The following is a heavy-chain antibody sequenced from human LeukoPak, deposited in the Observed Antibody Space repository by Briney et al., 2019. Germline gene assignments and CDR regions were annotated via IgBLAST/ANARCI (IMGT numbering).Heavy chain of an antibody. J-gene: IGHJ4*02. CDR1: GYTFTSYG. Sequence: GASVKVSCKASGYTFTSYGISWVRQAPGQGLEWMGWISAYNGNTNYAQKLQGRVTMATDTSTSTAYMELRSLRSDDTAVYYCARRDTAMVSTPFDYWGQGTLVTVSS. CDR2: ISAYNGNT. CDR3: ARRDTAMVSTPFDY. V-gene: IGHV1-18*01. D-gene: IGHD5-18*01.